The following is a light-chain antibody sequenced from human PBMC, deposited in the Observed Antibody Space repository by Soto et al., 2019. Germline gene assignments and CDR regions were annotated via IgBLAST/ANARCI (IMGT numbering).Light chain of an antibody. CDR2: DGS. CDR1: QSINTW. J-gene: IGKJ1*01. V-gene: IGKV1-5*03. CDR3: QQYQTYSRT. Sequence: DIQKTQSPSTLSASIGDRIIITCRASQSINTWLAWYQQKPGEAPKLLIYDGSTLARGVPSRFSGSGSETESTLTISRLQPDDFATFYCQQYQTYSRTFGQGTKVEV.